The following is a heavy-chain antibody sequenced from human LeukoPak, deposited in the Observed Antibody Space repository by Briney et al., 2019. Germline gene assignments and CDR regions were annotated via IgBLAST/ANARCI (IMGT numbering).Heavy chain of an antibody. CDR2: IYTSGST. CDR1: GGSISGYY. CDR3: AREEYCSSTSCYGMFH. Sequence: PSETLSLTCTVSGGSISGYYWSWIRQPAGKGLEWIGRIYTSGSTNYNPSLRSRVTMSVDTSKNQFSLKLSSVTAADTAVYYCAREEYCSSTSCYGMFHWGQGTLVTVSS. J-gene: IGHJ4*02. D-gene: IGHD2-2*01. V-gene: IGHV4-4*07.